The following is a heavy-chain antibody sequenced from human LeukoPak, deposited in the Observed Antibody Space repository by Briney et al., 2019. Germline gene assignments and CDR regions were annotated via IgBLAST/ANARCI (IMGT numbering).Heavy chain of an antibody. Sequence: GGSLRLSCAASGFTFSPYWMHWLRQPPGKGLEWVSRITGYGGETTYADSVKGRFTVSRDNAKNTLYLQMNSLRAEDTAVYYCTRSPSLGGNYWGFDYWGQGTLVTVSS. J-gene: IGHJ4*02. CDR3: TRSPSLGGNYWGFDY. CDR1: GFTFSPYW. CDR2: ITGYGGET. D-gene: IGHD1-26*01. V-gene: IGHV3-74*01.